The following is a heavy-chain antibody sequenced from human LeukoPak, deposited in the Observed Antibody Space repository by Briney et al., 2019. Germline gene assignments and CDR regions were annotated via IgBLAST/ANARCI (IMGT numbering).Heavy chain of an antibody. CDR2: IYYNGDT. CDR3: ARSPYAAPIEAP. V-gene: IGHV4-59*01. CDR1: GGSISSFY. Sequence: PSETLSLTCAVSGGSISSFYWSWIRQPPGKGLEWIGYIYYNGDTNYNPSLKSRVTISIDTSKNQFSLKLTSVTAADTAVYFCARSPYAAPIEAPWGQGTLVTVSS. J-gene: IGHJ5*02. D-gene: IGHD2-2*02.